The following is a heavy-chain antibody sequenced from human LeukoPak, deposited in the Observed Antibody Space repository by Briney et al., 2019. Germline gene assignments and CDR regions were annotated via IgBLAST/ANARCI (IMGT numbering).Heavy chain of an antibody. CDR3: AELGITMIGGV. J-gene: IGHJ6*04. CDR1: GFTFSSYG. Sequence: GGSLRLSCAASGFTFSSYGMSWVRQAPGKGLEWVSGMGRSGGSTYYADSVKGRFTISRDNSKNSLYLQMNSLRAEDTAVYYCAELGITMIGGVWGKGTTVTISS. V-gene: IGHV3-23*01. CDR2: MGRSGGST. D-gene: IGHD3-10*02.